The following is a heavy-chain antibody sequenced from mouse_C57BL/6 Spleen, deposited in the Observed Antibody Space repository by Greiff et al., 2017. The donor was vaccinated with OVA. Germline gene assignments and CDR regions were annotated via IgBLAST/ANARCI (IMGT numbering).Heavy chain of an antibody. D-gene: IGHD1-1*01. J-gene: IGHJ1*03. Sequence: VQLQESGPGLVQPSQSLSITCTVSGFSLTSYGVHWVRQSPGKGLEWLGVIWSGGSTDYNAAFISRLSISKDNSKSQVFFKMNSLQADDTAIYYCASYGDIWYFDVWGTGTTVTVSS. V-gene: IGHV2-2*01. CDR2: IWSGGST. CDR1: GFSLTSYG. CDR3: ASYGDIWYFDV.